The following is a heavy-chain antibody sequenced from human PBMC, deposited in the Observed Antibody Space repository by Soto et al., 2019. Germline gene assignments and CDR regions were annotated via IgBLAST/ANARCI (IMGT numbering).Heavy chain of an antibody. CDR1: GFTFSSYW. V-gene: IGHV3-7*03. D-gene: IGHD1-1*01. CDR2: IKQDGSEK. Sequence: GGSLRLSCAASGFTFSSYWRSWVGQPPGKGLEWVANIKQDGSEKYYVDSVKGRFTISRDNAKNSLYLQLNSLRAEDTAVYYCARDPIWYNGNDFYFDYWGRGTLVTVSS. J-gene: IGHJ4*02. CDR3: ARDPIWYNGNDFYFDY.